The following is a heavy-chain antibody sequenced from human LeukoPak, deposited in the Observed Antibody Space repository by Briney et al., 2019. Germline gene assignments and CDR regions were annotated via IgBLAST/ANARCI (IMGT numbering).Heavy chain of an antibody. V-gene: IGHV3-11*01. CDR1: GFTFSDYY. J-gene: IGHJ4*02. CDR3: ARGPLRYFDWSYDY. Sequence: GGSLRLSCAASGFTFSDYYMSWIRQAPGKGLEWVSYISSSGSTIYYADSVKGRFTISRDNAKNLLYLQMNSLRAEDTAVYYCARGPLRYFDWSYDYWGQGTLVTVSS. CDR2: ISSSGSTI. D-gene: IGHD3-9*01.